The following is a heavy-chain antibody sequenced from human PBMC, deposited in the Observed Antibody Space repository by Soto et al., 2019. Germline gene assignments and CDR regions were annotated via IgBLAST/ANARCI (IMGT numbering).Heavy chain of an antibody. D-gene: IGHD4-17*01. V-gene: IGHV3-30-3*01. CDR3: ARLTHSGATVPPTS. J-gene: IGHJ4*02. CDR2: ISYDGSNK. Sequence: HLGGSLRLSCAASGFTFSSYAMHWVRQAPGKGLEWVAVISYDGSNKYYADSVKGRFTISRDNSKNTLYLQMNSLRAEDTAVYYCARLTHSGATVPPTSWGQGTLVTVSS. CDR1: GFTFSSYA.